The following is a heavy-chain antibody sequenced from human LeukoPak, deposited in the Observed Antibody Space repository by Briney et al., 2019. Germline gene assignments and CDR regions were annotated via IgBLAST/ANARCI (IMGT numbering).Heavy chain of an antibody. CDR3: AGSGKLVTPWARDY. J-gene: IGHJ4*02. CDR1: GFTFDDYA. D-gene: IGHD5-18*01. CDR2: ISSSSSYI. Sequence: GGSLRLSCAASGFTFDDYAMHWVRQPPGKGLEWVSSISSSSSYIYYADSVKGRFTISRDNAKNSLYLQMNSRRAEDTAVYYCAGSGKLVTPWARDYWGQGTLVTVSP. V-gene: IGHV3-21*01.